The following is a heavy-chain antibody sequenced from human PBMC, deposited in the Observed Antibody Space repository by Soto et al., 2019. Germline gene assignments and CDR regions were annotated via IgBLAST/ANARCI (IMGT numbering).Heavy chain of an antibody. CDR3: ARDPRVTTVTGDAFDI. J-gene: IGHJ3*02. V-gene: IGHV4-4*07. D-gene: IGHD4-17*01. Sequence: QVQLQASGPGLVKPSETLSLTCTVSGGSIGTHYWNWIRQPAGKGLEWIGRVYISGSTDYNPSVKSRVTLSVDSSKNHFSLRLTSVTAADTAGYYCARDPRVTTVTGDAFDIWGQGIMVIVSS. CDR2: VYISGST. CDR1: GGSIGTHY.